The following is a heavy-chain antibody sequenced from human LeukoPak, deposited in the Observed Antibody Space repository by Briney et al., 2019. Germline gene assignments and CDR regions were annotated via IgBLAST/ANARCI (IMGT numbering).Heavy chain of an antibody. V-gene: IGHV4-31*03. CDR2: IYYSGST. D-gene: IGHD6-19*01. CDR3: ARAGSSGLSENY. CDR1: GGSISSGGYY. Sequence: TSETLSLTCTVSGGSISSGGYYWGWIRQHPGKGLEWIGYIYYSGSTYYNPSLKSRVTISVDTSKNQSSLKLSSVTAADTAVYYCARAGSSGLSENYWGQGTLVTVSS. J-gene: IGHJ4*02.